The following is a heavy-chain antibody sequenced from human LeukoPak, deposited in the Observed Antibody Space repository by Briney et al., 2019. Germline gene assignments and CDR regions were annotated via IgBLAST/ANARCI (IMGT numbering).Heavy chain of an antibody. D-gene: IGHD3-22*01. CDR1: GFTVSSYS. V-gene: IGHV3-21*01. J-gene: IGHJ6*02. CDR2: ISSSSSYI. CDR3: ARDLYYYDSSGSPYYYGMDV. Sequence: PGGSLRLSCAASGFTVSSYSMNWVRQAPGKGLEWVSSISSSSSYIYYADSVKGRFTISRDNAKNSLYLQMNSLRAEDTAVYYCARDLYYYDSSGSPYYYGMDVWGQGTTVTVSS.